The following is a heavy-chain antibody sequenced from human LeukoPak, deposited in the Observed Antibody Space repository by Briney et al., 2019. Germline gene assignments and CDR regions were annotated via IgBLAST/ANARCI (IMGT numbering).Heavy chain of an antibody. CDR1: GFTVSSNY. D-gene: IGHD2-15*01. CDR2: IYSGGST. Sequence: GGSLRLSCAASGFTVSSNYMSWVRQAPRKGLEWVSVIYSGGSTYYADSVKGRFTISRDNSKNTLYLQMSSLRAEDTAVYYCASTCSGGSCYSALYYYYGMDVWGQGTTVTVSS. J-gene: IGHJ6*02. CDR3: ASTCSGGSCYSALYYYYGMDV. V-gene: IGHV3-66*01.